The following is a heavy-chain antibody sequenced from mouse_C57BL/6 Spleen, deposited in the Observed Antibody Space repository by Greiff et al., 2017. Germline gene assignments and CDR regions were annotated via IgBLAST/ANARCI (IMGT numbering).Heavy chain of an antibody. CDR3: TRGENFGDEWLAY. CDR2: IYPGNSDT. J-gene: IGHJ3*01. CDR1: GYTFTSYW. D-gene: IGHD3-3*01. V-gene: IGHV1-5*01. Sequence: VQLQQSGTVLARPGASVKMSCKTSGYTFTSYWMHWVKQRTGQGLEWIGAIYPGNSDTSYNQKFKGKAKLTAVTSASTAYMELSSLTNEDSAVYYGTRGENFGDEWLAYWGQGTLVTVSA.